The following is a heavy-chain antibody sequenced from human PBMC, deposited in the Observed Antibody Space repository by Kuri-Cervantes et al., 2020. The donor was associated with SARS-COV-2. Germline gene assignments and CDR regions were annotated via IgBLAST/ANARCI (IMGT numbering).Heavy chain of an antibody. D-gene: IGHD1-20*01. V-gene: IGHV4-59*01. J-gene: IGHJ5*02. Sequence: SETLSLTCTVSGGSISSYYWSWIRQPPGKGLEWIGYIYYSGSTSYNPSLKSRVTISVDTSKNQFSLKLSSVTAADTAVYYCARYNWKLASWFDPWGQGTLVTVSS. CDR1: GGSISSYY. CDR3: ARYNWKLASWFDP. CDR2: IYYSGST.